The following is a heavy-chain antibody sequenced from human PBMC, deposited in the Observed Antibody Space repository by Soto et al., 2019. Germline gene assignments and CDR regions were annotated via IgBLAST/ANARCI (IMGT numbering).Heavy chain of an antibody. D-gene: IGHD2-2*01. J-gene: IGHJ4*02. CDR1: GFTVSSNY. CDR2: IYSGGST. V-gene: IGHV3-66*01. Sequence: PGGSLRLSCAASGFTVSSNYMSWVRQAPGKGLEWVSVIYSGGSTYYADSVKGRFTISRDNSKNCLYLQMSSLRVEDTGVYYCAGDDWGPAHIRGQGTPVTVSS. CDR3: AGDDWGPAHI.